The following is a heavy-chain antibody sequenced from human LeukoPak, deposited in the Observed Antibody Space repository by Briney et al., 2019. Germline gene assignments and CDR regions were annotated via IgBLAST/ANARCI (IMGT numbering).Heavy chain of an antibody. J-gene: IGHJ3*02. CDR1: GGTFSSFA. Sequence: SVKVSCKASGGTFSSFAISWVRQAPGQGLEWMGGIIPIFGTANYAQKFQGRVTITADKSTSTAYMELSSLRSEDTAVYYCAAYYYGSGSYIHDAFDIWGQGTMVTVSS. CDR2: IIPIFGTA. CDR3: AAYYYGSGSYIHDAFDI. V-gene: IGHV1-69*06. D-gene: IGHD3-10*01.